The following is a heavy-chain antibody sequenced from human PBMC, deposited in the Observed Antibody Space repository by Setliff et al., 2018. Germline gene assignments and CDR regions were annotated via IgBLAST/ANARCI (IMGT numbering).Heavy chain of an antibody. V-gene: IGHV4-34*01. CDR1: GGSFSGHY. CDR3: NSGSYVFDY. D-gene: IGHD1-26*01. CDR2: INHSGST. Sequence: SETLSLTCAVYGGSFSGHYWSWIRQPPGKGLEWIGEINHSGSTNYNPSLKSRVTISVDTSKNQFSLKLSSVTAADTAVYYCNSGSYVFDYWGQGTLGTVSS. J-gene: IGHJ4*02.